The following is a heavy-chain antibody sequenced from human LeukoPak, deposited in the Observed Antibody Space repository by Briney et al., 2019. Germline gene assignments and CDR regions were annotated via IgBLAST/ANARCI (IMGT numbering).Heavy chain of an antibody. CDR3: ARDRTGTSFYYYYGMDV. CDR1: GYTFTGYY. Sequence: ASVKVSCKASGYTFTGYYMHWVRQAPGQGLEWMGWINPNSGGTNYAQKFQGRVTMTRDTSISTAYMELSRLRSDDTAVYYCARDRTGTSFYYYYGMDVWGQGTTVTVSS. CDR2: INPNSGGT. V-gene: IGHV1-2*02. J-gene: IGHJ6*02. D-gene: IGHD1-7*01.